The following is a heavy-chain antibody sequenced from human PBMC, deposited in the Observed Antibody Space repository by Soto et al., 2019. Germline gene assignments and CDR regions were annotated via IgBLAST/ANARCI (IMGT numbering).Heavy chain of an antibody. D-gene: IGHD3-22*01. CDR2: INHGGST. V-gene: IGHV4-34*01. CDR1: GGSFSGYY. CDR3: ARGVAYYDSSGYLYFDS. Sequence: SETLSLTCAVYGGSFSGYYWSWIRQPPGKGLEWIGEINHGGSTNYNPSLKSRVTISVDTSKNQFSLKLSSVTAADTAVYYCARGVAYYDSSGYLYFDSWGQGTLVTVSS. J-gene: IGHJ4*02.